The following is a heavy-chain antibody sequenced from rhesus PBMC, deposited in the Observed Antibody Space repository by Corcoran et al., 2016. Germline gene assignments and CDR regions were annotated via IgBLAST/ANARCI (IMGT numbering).Heavy chain of an antibody. Sequence: QVQLQESGPGVVKPSETLSLTCAVSGGSISDSYRWSWIRQPPGKGLEWIGYIYGSSTSTNYNPSLRSRVTIAKDTSKNQFSLKLSSVTAADTAVYYCARAPYYYSGTFDYWGQGVLVTVSS. V-gene: IGHV4S10*01. CDR1: GGSISDSYR. D-gene: IGHD3-16*01. CDR3: ARAPYYYSGTFDY. CDR2: IYGSSTST. J-gene: IGHJ4*01.